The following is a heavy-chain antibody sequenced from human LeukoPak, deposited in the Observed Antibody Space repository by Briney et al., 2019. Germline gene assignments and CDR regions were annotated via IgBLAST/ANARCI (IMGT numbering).Heavy chain of an antibody. CDR3: ARMVNYDFWSGYYPPRDAFDI. V-gene: IGHV4-39*01. J-gene: IGHJ3*02. CDR2: IYDSGST. D-gene: IGHD3-3*01. CDR1: GGSIRSSYYY. Sequence: SETLSLTCTVSGGSIRSSYYYWGWIRQPPGKGLEWIGSIYDSGSTYYNPSLKSRVTISVDTSKNQFSLKLSSVTAADTAVYYCARMVNYDFWSGYYPPRDAFDIWGQGTMVTVSS.